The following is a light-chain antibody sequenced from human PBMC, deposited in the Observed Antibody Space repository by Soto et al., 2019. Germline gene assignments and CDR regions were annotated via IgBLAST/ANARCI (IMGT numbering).Light chain of an antibody. CDR3: QQRTNWPRSFT. J-gene: IGKJ3*01. V-gene: IGKV3-11*01. CDR1: QSVSSY. Sequence: EIVLTQSPATLSLSPGERATLSCRASQSVSSYLALYQQKPGQAPRLLIYDTSKRATGIPARFSDSGSGTDFTLTISILEPEDCAVYYCQQRTNWPRSFTFGPGTKVDIK. CDR2: DTS.